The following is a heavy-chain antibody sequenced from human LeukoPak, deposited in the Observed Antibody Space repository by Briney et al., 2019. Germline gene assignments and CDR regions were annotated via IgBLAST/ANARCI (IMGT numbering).Heavy chain of an antibody. CDR2: IYYSGST. D-gene: IGHD4-17*01. J-gene: IGHJ4*02. Sequence: ASETLSLTCTVSGDSISSSSYYWGWIRQPPGKGLEWIGSIYYSGSTYYNPSLKSRVTISVDTSKNQFSLKLSSVTAADTAVYYCARQGTVKYYFDYWGQGTLVTVSS. CDR3: ARQGTVKYYFDY. CDR1: GDSISSSSYY. V-gene: IGHV4-39*01.